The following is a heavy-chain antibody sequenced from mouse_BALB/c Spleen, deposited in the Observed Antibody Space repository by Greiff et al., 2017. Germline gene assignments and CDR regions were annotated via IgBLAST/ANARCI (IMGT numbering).Heavy chain of an antibody. Sequence: EVKLMESGGGLVKPGGSLKLSCAASGFTFRSYAMSWVRQTPEKRLEWVASISSGGSTYYPDSVKGRFTISRDNARNILYLQMSSLRSEDTAMYYCAREAGNYFDYWGQGTTLTGSS. V-gene: IGHV5-6-5*01. J-gene: IGHJ2*01. CDR3: AREAGNYFDY. CDR1: GFTFRSYA. CDR2: ISSGGST.